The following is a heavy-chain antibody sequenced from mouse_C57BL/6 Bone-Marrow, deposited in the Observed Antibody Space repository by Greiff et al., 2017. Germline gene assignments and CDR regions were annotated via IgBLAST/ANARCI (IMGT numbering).Heavy chain of an antibody. V-gene: IGHV5-17*01. CDR2: ISSGSSTI. CDR3: ARRTGTGGAWFAY. CDR1: GFTFSDYG. Sequence: EVKLVESGGGLVKPGGSLKLSCAASGFTFSDYGMHWVRQAPEKGLEWVAYISSGSSTIYYADTVKGRFPISRDNAKNTLVLQMTSLRSEDTAMYYCARRTGTGGAWFAYWGQGTLVTVSA. J-gene: IGHJ3*01. D-gene: IGHD4-1*01.